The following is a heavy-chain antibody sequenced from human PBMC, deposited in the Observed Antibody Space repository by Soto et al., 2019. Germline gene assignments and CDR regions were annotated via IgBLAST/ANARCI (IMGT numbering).Heavy chain of an antibody. J-gene: IGHJ4*02. CDR2: ISSSGTYT. CDR3: ARDVGGCLPSYFDN. Sequence: EVHLVESGGGLVKSGGSLRLSCAASGFTFSGYNLNWVRQAPGKGPEWVSFISSSGTYTYFADSVKGRFTISRDNAKNSLYLQMNSLRAEDTAMYYCARDVGGCLPSYFDNWGQGTLVTVFS. V-gene: IGHV3-21*01. CDR1: GFTFSGYN. D-gene: IGHD2-15*01.